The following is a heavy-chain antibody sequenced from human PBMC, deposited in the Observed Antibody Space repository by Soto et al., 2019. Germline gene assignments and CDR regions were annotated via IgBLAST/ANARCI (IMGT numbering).Heavy chain of an antibody. CDR1: GFSLSTSGVG. V-gene: IGHV2-5*02. J-gene: IGHJ5*02. CDR3: AHRRGYYDRVGSGQDPLYNWFDP. CDR2: IYWDDDK. D-gene: IGHD3-22*01. Sequence: QITLKESGPTLVKPTQTLTLTCTFSGFSLSTSGVGVGWIRQPPGKALEWLALIYWDDDKRYSPSLKSRLTLPKDTSKNQVVLTMTNMDPVDTATYYCAHRRGYYDRVGSGQDPLYNWFDPWGQGTLVTVSS.